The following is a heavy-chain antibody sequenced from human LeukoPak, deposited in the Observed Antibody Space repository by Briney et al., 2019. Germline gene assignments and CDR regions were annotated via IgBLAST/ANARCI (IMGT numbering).Heavy chain of an antibody. CDR1: GGSISSSTYY. D-gene: IGHD6-13*01. J-gene: IGHJ4*02. CDR2: IYYSGST. Sequence: PPETLSLTCTVSGGSISSSTYYWGWIRQPPGKGLEGIGTIYYSGSTYYSPSVKSRFTLSVDTSKNQFSLKLSSVTAADTAAYSCARECPIYEAAAGNLDYWGQGTLVTVSS. V-gene: IGHV4-39*07. CDR3: ARECPIYEAAAGNLDY.